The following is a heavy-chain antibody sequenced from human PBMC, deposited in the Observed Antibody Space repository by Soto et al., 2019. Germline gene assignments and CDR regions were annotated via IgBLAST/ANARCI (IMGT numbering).Heavy chain of an antibody. D-gene: IGHD3-10*01. Sequence: QVQLQESGPGLVKPSGTLSLTCAVSGGSISSSHWWSWVRQPPGKGLDWIGKIYHSGSTNYNPSLKSRVIISVDKSKNQFSLKLSSVTAADTAVYYCARERGDGAAGNFNWFDPWGQGTLVTVSS. CDR2: IYHSGST. V-gene: IGHV4-4*02. CDR1: GGSISSSHW. J-gene: IGHJ5*02. CDR3: ARERGDGAAGNFNWFDP.